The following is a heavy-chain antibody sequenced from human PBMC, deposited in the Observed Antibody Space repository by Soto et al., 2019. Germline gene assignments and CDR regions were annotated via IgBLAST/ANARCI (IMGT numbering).Heavy chain of an antibody. CDR1: DFDFSSYG. J-gene: IGHJ4*02. CDR3: ARDAGWPILNIDN. V-gene: IGHV3-30*03. Sequence: SLTLSCASSDFDFSSYGIHWVRQAPGKGVERFAAPTYDGRETCKANSAKDQFTITKEMYKNTAILQMNALRHDDTAVYFCARDAGWPILNIDNWGQGTPVTVSS. CDR2: PTYDGRET. D-gene: IGHD2-15*01.